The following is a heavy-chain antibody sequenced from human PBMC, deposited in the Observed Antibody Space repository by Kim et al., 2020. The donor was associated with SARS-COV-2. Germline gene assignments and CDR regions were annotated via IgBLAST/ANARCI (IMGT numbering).Heavy chain of an antibody. Sequence: YADSGKDRVTIYRDNSKNSLYLQMNSLRTEDTALYYCAKVGYSYGFGIDYWGQGTLVTVSS. D-gene: IGHD5-18*01. J-gene: IGHJ4*02. CDR3: AKVGYSYGFGIDY. V-gene: IGHV3-43*01.